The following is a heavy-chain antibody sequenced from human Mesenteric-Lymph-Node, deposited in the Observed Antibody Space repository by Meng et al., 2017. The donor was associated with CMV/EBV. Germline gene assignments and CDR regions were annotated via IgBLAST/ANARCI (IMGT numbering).Heavy chain of an antibody. CDR2: IKQDGSEK. CDR3: ASPLGNNWFDP. D-gene: IGHD1-26*01. CDR1: GFTFSSYS. V-gene: IGHV3-7*01. J-gene: IGHJ5*02. Sequence: GESLKISCAASGFTFSSYSISWVRQAPGKGLEWVANIKQDGSEKYYVDSVKGRFTISRDNAKNSLYLQMNSLRAEDTAVYYCASPLGNNWFDPWGQGTLVTVSS.